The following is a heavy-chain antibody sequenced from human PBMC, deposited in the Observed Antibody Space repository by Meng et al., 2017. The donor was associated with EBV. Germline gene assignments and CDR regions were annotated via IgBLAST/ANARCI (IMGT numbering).Heavy chain of an antibody. D-gene: IGHD3-10*01. CDR2: INPMFETA. CDR3: AGTVLSSGTFYSLDS. Sequence: QLQLVHGGSEVTRPGSSVNIPCKSSGLTFNSAAFSLMRQAPGQGLEWMGAINPMFETADYAQIFKSRVTMSADESSSTTYNELSSLGSADTAMYYCAGTVLSSGTFYSLDSWGQGSLVTVSS. CDR1: GLTFNSAA. J-gene: IGHJ4*02. V-gene: IGHV1-69*01.